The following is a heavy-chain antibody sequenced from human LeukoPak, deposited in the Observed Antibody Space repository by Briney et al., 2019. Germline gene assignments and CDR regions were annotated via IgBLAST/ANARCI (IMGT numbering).Heavy chain of an antibody. J-gene: IGHJ4*02. CDR1: GFTFSSYS. V-gene: IGHV3-21*01. Sequence: GGSLRLSCAASGFTFSSYSMNWVRQAPGKGLEWVSSISSSSYIYYADSVKGRFTISRDNAKNSLYLQMNSLRAEDTAVYYCARGRYSSGWPLDYWGQGTLVTVSS. D-gene: IGHD6-19*01. CDR2: ISSSSYI. CDR3: ARGRYSSGWPLDY.